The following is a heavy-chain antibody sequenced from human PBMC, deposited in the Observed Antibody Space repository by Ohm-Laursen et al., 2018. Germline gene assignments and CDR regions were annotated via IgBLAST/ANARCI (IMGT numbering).Heavy chain of an antibody. V-gene: IGHV1-18*01. CDR2: ISAYNGNT. D-gene: IGHD3-9*01. CDR3: ARDQASLRYFDWLLKYWYFDL. CDR1: GDAFIGYD. Sequence: ASVKVSCKAYGDAFIGYDINWVRQATGQGLEWMGWISAYNGNTNYAQKLQGRVTMTTDTSTSTAYMELRSLRSDDTAVYYCARDQASLRYFDWLLKYWYFDLWGRGTLVTVSS. J-gene: IGHJ2*01.